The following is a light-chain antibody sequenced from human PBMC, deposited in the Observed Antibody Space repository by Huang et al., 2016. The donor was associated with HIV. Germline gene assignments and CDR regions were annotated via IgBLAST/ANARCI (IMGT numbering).Light chain of an antibody. CDR2: GAS. V-gene: IGKV1-39*01. CDR3: QQSYSSPPT. Sequence: DIQLTQSPSSLYASLGDRVTITCRTSQPISSYLRWYQQSPGKAPRVLMFGASSLHTWVPSRFSGCGSVTDFNLTVSNLQPEDFATYYCQQSYSSPPTFGQGAKVEIK. CDR1: QPISSY. J-gene: IGKJ1*01.